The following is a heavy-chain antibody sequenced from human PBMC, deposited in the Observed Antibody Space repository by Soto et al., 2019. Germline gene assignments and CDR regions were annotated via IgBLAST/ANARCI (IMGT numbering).Heavy chain of an antibody. CDR2: INGAGDT. CDR3: AKRTVGWYFDL. J-gene: IGHJ2*01. V-gene: IGHV3-53*01. Sequence: GGSLRLSCAASGFDASVNLMNWVRQAPGKGLEWVSVINGAGDTKYADSVKGRFTISRDNSKNTLYLQMNSLRAEDTAVYYCAKRTVGWYFDLWGRGTLVTVSS. CDR1: GFDASVNL. D-gene: IGHD4-17*01.